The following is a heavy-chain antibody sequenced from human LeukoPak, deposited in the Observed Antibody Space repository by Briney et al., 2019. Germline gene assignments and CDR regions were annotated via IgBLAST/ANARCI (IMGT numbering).Heavy chain of an antibody. J-gene: IGHJ4*02. Sequence: GGSLRLSCAASGFTFSNYWVHWVRQAPGKGLVWVSRINRDGSTTKYADSVRGRFTVSRDNAKNTLNLQMNSLRAEDTAVYYCARDKKSGESSEIDYWGQGTLVTVSS. D-gene: IGHD3-10*01. V-gene: IGHV3-74*03. CDR3: ARDKKSGESSEIDY. CDR2: INRDGSTT. CDR1: GFTFSNYW.